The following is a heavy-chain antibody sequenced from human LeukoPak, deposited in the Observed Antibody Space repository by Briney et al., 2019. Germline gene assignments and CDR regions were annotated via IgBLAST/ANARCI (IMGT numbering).Heavy chain of an antibody. CDR2: ISSSSSYI. CDR3: VRWSIVGFDY. CDR1: GFTFSSYS. D-gene: IGHD1-26*01. V-gene: IGHV3-21*01. J-gene: IGHJ4*02. Sequence: GGSLRLSCAASGFTFSSYSMNWVRQAPGKGLEWVSSISSSSSYIYYADSMKGRFTISRDNAKNSLYLQMNSLRAEDTAVYYCVRWSIVGFDYWGQGTLVTVSS.